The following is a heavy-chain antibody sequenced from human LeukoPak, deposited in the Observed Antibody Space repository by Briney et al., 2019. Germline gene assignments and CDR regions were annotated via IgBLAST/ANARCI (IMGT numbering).Heavy chain of an antibody. Sequence: GGSLRLSCAASGFTFSDYYMSWIRQAPGKGLEWVANIKQDGSEKYYVDSVKGRFTISRDNSKNTLYLQMNSLRAEDTAVYYCAKDEGVLMVYAIGNWGQGTLVTVSS. CDR2: IKQDGSEK. V-gene: IGHV3-7*03. D-gene: IGHD2-8*01. J-gene: IGHJ4*02. CDR1: GFTFSDYY. CDR3: AKDEGVLMVYAIGN.